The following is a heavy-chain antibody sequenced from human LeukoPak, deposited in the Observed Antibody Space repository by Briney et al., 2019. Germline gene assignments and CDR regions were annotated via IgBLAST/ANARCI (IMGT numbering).Heavy chain of an antibody. D-gene: IGHD4-17*01. CDR1: GGSISDSSYY. Sequence: SETLSLTCAVSGGSISDSSYYWGWIRQPPGQGLEWFGTTNYSGNTYHNPSLKSRVTLSVDASKNQFSLMVTSVTAADTAVYYCARLSYGIYGNFFFDQWGEGTLVAVSS. CDR3: ARLSYGIYGNFFFDQ. CDR2: TNYSGNT. J-gene: IGHJ4*02. V-gene: IGHV4-39*01.